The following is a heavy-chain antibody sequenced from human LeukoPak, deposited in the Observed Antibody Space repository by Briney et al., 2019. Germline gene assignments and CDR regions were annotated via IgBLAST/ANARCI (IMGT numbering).Heavy chain of an antibody. CDR2: FSYDGNSK. D-gene: IGHD5-12*01. J-gene: IGHJ4*02. CDR3: ARGKGQDSGYDYSLDY. Sequence: GGSLRLSCAASGFTFSNYAIHWVRQAPGKGLEWVTLFSYDGNSKYYADSVKGRFTISRDNSKNTLYLQMNSLRADDSAVYYCARGKGQDSGYDYSLDYWGQGTLVTVSS. V-gene: IGHV3-30-3*01. CDR1: GFTFSNYA.